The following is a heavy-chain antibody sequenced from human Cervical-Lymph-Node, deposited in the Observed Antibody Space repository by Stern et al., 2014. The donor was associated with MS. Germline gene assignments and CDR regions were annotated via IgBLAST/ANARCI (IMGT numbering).Heavy chain of an antibody. D-gene: IGHD1/OR15-1a*01. J-gene: IGHJ6*01. CDR3: ARDLKEGNIMYYYGMDV. V-gene: IGHV1-3*01. CDR1: GYTFRSYA. Sequence: VQLVQSGAEVKKPGASVKVSCKASGYTFRSYAVHWVRQVPGQRPEWMGWIHAGNGNTRYSQKFQGRVTITRDTSANIAYLELSSLRSQDTAVYYCARDLKEGNIMYYYGMDVWGQGTTVTVSS. CDR2: IHAGNGNT.